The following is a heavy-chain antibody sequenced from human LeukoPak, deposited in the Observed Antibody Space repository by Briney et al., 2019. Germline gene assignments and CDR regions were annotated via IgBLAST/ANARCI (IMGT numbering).Heavy chain of an antibody. V-gene: IGHV6-1*01. CDR2: TYYRSKCYN. CDR1: GDSVSSNSAA. J-gene: IGHJ4*02. D-gene: IGHD4-17*01. CDR3: ARGGNHDYGDYGHLDY. Sequence: SQTLSLTCAISGDSVSSNSAAWNWIRQSPSRGLEWLGRTYYRSKCYNDYAVSVKSRITINPDTSKNQFSLQLNSVTPEDTAVYYCARGGNHDYGDYGHLDYWGQGTLVTVSS.